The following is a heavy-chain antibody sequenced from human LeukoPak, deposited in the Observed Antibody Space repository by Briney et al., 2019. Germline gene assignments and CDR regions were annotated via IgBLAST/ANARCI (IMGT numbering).Heavy chain of an antibody. D-gene: IGHD5/OR15-5a*01. Sequence: ESGPTLVKPTQTLTLTCSFSGFSLSTSRVAVGWIRQPPGKALEWLALIFWDDDKRYSPSLKSRLTITKDTSKNQVVLTMTTMDPADTATYYCARRDSVYAFDYWGQGTLVTVSS. V-gene: IGHV2-5*02. J-gene: IGHJ4*02. CDR3: ARRDSVYAFDY. CDR1: GFSLSTSRVA. CDR2: IFWDDDK.